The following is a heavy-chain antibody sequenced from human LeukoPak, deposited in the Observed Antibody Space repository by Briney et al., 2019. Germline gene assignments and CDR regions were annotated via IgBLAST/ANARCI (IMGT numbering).Heavy chain of an antibody. D-gene: IGHD3-3*01. V-gene: IGHV3-23*01. Sequence: PRGSLRLSCEASGFTFSTYGMSWVRQAPGKGLERVSAVGSDGINTAYADSVKGRFTISRDNSKNTLYLQLNSLRAEDTAVYYCAKGLAAGSQYFDYWGQGALVTVSS. CDR2: VGSDGINT. J-gene: IGHJ4*02. CDR1: GFTFSTYG. CDR3: AKGLAAGSQYFDY.